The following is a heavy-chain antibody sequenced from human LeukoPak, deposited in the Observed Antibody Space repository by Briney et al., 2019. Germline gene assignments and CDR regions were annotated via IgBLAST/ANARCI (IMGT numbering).Heavy chain of an antibody. CDR3: ARGTDYGDYVDY. V-gene: IGHV3-11*01. J-gene: IGHJ4*02. CDR2: ISSIGSTI. D-gene: IGHD4-17*01. CDR1: GFTFSDYY. Sequence: GGSLRLSCAASGFTFSDYYMSWIRQPPAKGLEWVSYISSIGSTIYYADSVKGRLTISRDNAKNSLHLQMNSLRAEDTAVYYCARGTDYGDYVDYWGQGTLVTVS.